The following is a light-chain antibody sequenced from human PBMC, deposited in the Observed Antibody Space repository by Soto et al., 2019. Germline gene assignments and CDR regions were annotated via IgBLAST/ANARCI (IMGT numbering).Light chain of an antibody. CDR3: QQYNSYSST. Sequence: DIQMTQSPSSLSASVGDRVTITCRASQSITYWLAWYQQKPGRAPKLLIYDVFNLQSGVPSRFSGSGSGTEFTLTISSLQPDDSATYYCQQYNSYSSTFGQGTKVEIK. CDR2: DVF. CDR1: QSITYW. V-gene: IGKV1-5*01. J-gene: IGKJ1*01.